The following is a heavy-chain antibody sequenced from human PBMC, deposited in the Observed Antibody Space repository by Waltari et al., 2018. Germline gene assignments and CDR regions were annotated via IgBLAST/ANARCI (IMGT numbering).Heavy chain of an antibody. D-gene: IGHD6-19*01. J-gene: IGHJ4*02. CDR2: INPNSGGT. CDR1: GYTGYY. CDR3: ARPSSGWTYYFDY. V-gene: IGHV1-2*02. Sequence: QVQLVQSGAEVKKPGASVKVSCKASGYTGYYMHWVRQAPGQGLEWMGWINPNSGGTNYAQKFQGRVTMTRETSISTAYMELSRLRSDDTAVYYCARPSSGWTYYFDYWGQGTLVTVSS.